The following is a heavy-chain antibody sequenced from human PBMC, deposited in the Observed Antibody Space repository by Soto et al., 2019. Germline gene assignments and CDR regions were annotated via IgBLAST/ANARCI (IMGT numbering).Heavy chain of an antibody. J-gene: IGHJ6*02. V-gene: IGHV4-30-4*01. CDR3: ARDCISTSCTYYYGMDV. D-gene: IGHD2-2*01. Sequence: QVQLQESGPGLVKPSQTLSLTCTVSGGSISSGDYYWSWIRQPPGKGLEWIGYIYYSGSTYYNPSLKSRVTISVDTSKNQFSLKLSSVTAADTAVYYCARDCISTSCTYYYGMDVWGQGTTVTVSS. CDR2: IYYSGST. CDR1: GGSISSGDYY.